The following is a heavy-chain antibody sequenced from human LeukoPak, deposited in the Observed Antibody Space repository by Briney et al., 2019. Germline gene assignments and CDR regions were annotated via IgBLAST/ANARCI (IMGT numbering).Heavy chain of an antibody. CDR2: ISYDGSNK. CDR3: AREEARRDYMDV. V-gene: IGHV3-30-3*01. CDR1: GFTFSSYA. Sequence: PGGSLRLSCAASGFTFSSYAMHWVRQAPGKGLEWVAVISYDGSNKYYADSVKGRFTISRDNAKNSLYLQMNSLRAEDTAVYYCAREEARRDYMDVWGKGTTVTVSS. D-gene: IGHD6-6*01. J-gene: IGHJ6*03.